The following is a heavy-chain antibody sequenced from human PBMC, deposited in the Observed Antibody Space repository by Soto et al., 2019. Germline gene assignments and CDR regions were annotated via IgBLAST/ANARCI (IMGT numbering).Heavy chain of an antibody. CDR3: APGGYCTNGVCPDSYYYGMEV. J-gene: IGHJ6*02. CDR2: IIPILGTA. CDR1: GYTFTSYG. Sequence: GASVKVSCKASGYTFTSYGISWVRQAPGQGLEWMGRIIPILGTANYAQKFQGRVTITADESTSTAYMELSSLRSEDTAVYYCAPGGYCTNGVCPDSYYYGMEVWGQGTTVTVSS. V-gene: IGHV1-69*11. D-gene: IGHD2-8*01.